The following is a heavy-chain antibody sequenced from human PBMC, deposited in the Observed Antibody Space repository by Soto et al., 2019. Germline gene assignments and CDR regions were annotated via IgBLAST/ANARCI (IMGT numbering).Heavy chain of an antibody. D-gene: IGHD6-6*01. Sequence: GGSLRLSCAASGFTFSSYWMSWVRQAPGKGLEWVANIKEDGSEKYLVDSVKGRFTISRDNAKNSLSLQMNSLRAEDTAVYYCARGIAARPAPCDYWGQGTLVTVSS. CDR1: GFTFSSYW. V-gene: IGHV3-7*01. J-gene: IGHJ4*02. CDR3: ARGIAARPAPCDY. CDR2: IKEDGSEK.